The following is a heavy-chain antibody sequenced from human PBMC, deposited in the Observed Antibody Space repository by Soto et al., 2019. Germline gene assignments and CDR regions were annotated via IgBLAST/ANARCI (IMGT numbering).Heavy chain of an antibody. CDR2: MNPNSGNT. CDR1: GYTFTSYD. V-gene: IGHV1-8*01. J-gene: IGHJ4*02. CDR3: ARGAFHTIFGMVTSVPFDY. Sequence: QVQLVQSGAEVKKPGASVKVSCKASGYTFTSYDINWVRQATGQGLEWMGWMNPNSGNTGYAQKFQGRVTMTRNTSISTDYIELSSLRSEDTAMYYCARGAFHTIFGMVTSVPFDYWGQGPLVTVSS. D-gene: IGHD3-3*01.